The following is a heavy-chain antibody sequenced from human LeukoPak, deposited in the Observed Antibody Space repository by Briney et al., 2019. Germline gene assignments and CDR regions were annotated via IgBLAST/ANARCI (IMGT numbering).Heavy chain of an antibody. V-gene: IGHV3-73*01. J-gene: IGHJ4*02. Sequence: GGSLRLSCAASGFTFSGSALHWVRQASGKGLEWVGRIRSTANSYATAYAASVKGRFTISRDDSKNTAYLQMDSLKTEDTAVYYCTGNYYGSGSLNYFDYWGQGTLVTVSS. D-gene: IGHD3-10*01. CDR1: GFTFSGSA. CDR3: TGNYYGSGSLNYFDY. CDR2: IRSTANSYAT.